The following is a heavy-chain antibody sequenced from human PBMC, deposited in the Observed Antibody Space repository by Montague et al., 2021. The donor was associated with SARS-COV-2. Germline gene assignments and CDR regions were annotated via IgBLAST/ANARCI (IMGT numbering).Heavy chain of an antibody. CDR3: ARGMKRGVTTPFDY. Sequence: SETLSLTCSVSSGSIISSGYYWGWIRQPPGKELEWIGNIYYSGTTYYNPSLQSRGTISVDTSKNHLSLRLSSVTAADTAVYFCARGMKRGVTTPFDYWGQGSQVTVSS. CDR2: IYYSGTT. J-gene: IGHJ4*02. D-gene: IGHD3-10*01. CDR1: SGSIISSGYY. V-gene: IGHV4-39*02.